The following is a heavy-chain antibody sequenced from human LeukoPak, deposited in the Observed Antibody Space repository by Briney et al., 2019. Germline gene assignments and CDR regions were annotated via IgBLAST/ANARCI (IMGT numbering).Heavy chain of an antibody. J-gene: IGHJ4*02. D-gene: IGHD2-15*01. CDR3: ARDFLYCSGGSCYSQYYFDY. Sequence: SETLSLTCAVSGGSISSSNWWSWVRQPPGKGLEWIGEIYHSGSTNYNPSLKSRVTISVETSKNQFSLKLSSVTAADTAVYYCARDFLYCSGGSCYSQYYFDYWGQGTLVTVSS. CDR2: IYHSGST. V-gene: IGHV4-4*02. CDR1: GGSISSSNW.